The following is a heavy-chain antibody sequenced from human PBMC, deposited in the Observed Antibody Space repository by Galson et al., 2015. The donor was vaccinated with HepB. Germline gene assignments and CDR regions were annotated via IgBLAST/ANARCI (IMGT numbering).Heavy chain of an antibody. J-gene: IGHJ4*02. CDR1: GYTFTSYG. CDR3: ARDVSYYFDSSAYNLDY. Sequence: SVKVSCKASGYTFTSYGISWVRQAPGQGLEWMGWISTYNGNTNYAQKLQGRVTMTTDTSTSTAYMELRSLRSDDTAVFFCARDVSYYFDSSAYNLDYWGQGTLVTVSS. D-gene: IGHD3-22*01. V-gene: IGHV1-18*04. CDR2: ISTYNGNT.